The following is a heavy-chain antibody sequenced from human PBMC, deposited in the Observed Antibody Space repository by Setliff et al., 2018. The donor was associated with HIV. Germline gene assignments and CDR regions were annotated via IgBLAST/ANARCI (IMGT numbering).Heavy chain of an antibody. J-gene: IGHJ3*02. CDR3: ARDLAITMIVEGAFDI. Sequence: PGGSLRLSCAASGFIFSSYSMNWVRQAPGKGLEWVSSISSSSSYIYYADSVKGRFTISRDNAKNSLYLQMNSLRAEDTAVYYCARDLAITMIVEGAFDIWGQGTMVT. V-gene: IGHV3-21*01. D-gene: IGHD3-22*01. CDR1: GFIFSSYS. CDR2: ISSSSSYI.